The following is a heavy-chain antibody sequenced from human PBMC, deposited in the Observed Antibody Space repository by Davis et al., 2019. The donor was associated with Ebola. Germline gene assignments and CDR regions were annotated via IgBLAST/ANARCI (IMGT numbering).Heavy chain of an antibody. Sequence: SVKVSCKAVGDTLTSYAMTWVRQAPGQGLEWMGGIIPVFRTATYAQKFQGRVTITADKSTSTAYMELSSLRSEDTAVYYCAREAVVVVAATHFYYYYGMDVWGKGTTVTVSS. D-gene: IGHD2-15*01. CDR1: GDTLTSYA. J-gene: IGHJ6*04. CDR2: IIPVFRTA. V-gene: IGHV1-69*06. CDR3: AREAVVVVAATHFYYYYGMDV.